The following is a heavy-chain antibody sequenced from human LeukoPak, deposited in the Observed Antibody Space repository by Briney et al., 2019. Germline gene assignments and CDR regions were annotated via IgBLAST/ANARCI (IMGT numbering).Heavy chain of an antibody. CDR3: ARDGAVRGEQLHMDY. J-gene: IGHJ4*02. V-gene: IGHV1-2*02. CDR2: ISPTSGGT. Sequence: ASVKVSCKASGYTFTGYYMHWVRQAPGQGLEWMGWISPTSGGTNYAQKFQGRVTMTRDTSISTAYMELSRLRSDDTAVYYCARDGAVRGEQLHMDYWGQGTLVTVSS. D-gene: IGHD1-26*01. CDR1: GYTFTGYY.